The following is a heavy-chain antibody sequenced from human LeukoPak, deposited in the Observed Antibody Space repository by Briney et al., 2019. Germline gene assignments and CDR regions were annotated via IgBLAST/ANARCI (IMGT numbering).Heavy chain of an antibody. D-gene: IGHD1-26*01. V-gene: IGHV1-18*01. CDR2: ISAYNGNT. CDR3: AIIVGATEAIDY. Sequence: ASVKASCKASGYTFTSYGISWVRQAPGQGLEWMGWISAYNGNTNYAQKLQGRVTMTTDTSTSTAYMELRSLRSDDTAVCYCAIIVGATEAIDYWGQGTLVTVSP. J-gene: IGHJ4*02. CDR1: GYTFTSYG.